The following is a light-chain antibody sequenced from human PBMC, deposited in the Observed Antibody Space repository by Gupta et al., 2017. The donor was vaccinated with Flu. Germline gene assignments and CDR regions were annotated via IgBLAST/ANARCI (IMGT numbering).Light chain of an antibody. CDR1: NSNIENNY. CDR2: DDY. V-gene: IGLV1-51*01. Sequence: QSVLTQPPSVSAAPGQSVTISCSGSNSNIENNYVSWYQQVPGTAPTFLIYDDYKRPSGIPGRFSGSKSGTSATLAIYEIQPGDEALYFCGTWDTDLSAVVFGGGTKVTVL. CDR3: GTWDTDLSAVV. J-gene: IGLJ3*02.